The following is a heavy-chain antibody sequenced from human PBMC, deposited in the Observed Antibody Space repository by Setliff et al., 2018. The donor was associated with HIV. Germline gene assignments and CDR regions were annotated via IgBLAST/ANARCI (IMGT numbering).Heavy chain of an antibody. J-gene: IGHJ5*02. CDR3: ARAKTIGVSAVFFDP. V-gene: IGHV4-61*09. CDR2: IYVGGSV. CDR1: GGSMNSDSYS. D-gene: IGHD3-3*01. Sequence: PSETLSLTCTVSGGSMNSDSYSWTWLRQPAGKGPELIGHIYVGGSVIYNPSLASRVTISMVPSKSQFSLDLSSVTAADTAKYYCARAKTIGVSAVFFDPWGQGRPVTAPQ.